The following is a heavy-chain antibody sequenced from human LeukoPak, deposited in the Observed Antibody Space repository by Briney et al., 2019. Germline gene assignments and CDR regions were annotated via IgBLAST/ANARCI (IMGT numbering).Heavy chain of an antibody. V-gene: IGHV6-1*01. CDR3: ARDMGWGGYCSSTSCYDYYYYYYMDV. J-gene: IGHJ6*03. CDR2: TYYRSKWYN. Sequence: SQTLSLTCAISGDSVSSNSAAWNWFRQSPSRGLEWLGWTYYRSKWYNDYAVSVKSRITTNPDTSKNQFSLQLNSVTPEDTAVYYCARDMGWGGYCSSTSCYDYYYYYYMDVWGKGTTVTVSS. CDR1: GDSVSSNSAA. D-gene: IGHD2-2*01.